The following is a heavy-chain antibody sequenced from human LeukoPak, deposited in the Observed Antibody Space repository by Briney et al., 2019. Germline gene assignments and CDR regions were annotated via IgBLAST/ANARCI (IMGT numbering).Heavy chain of an antibody. CDR2: ISWNSGSI. CDR3: AKVLSGSGYYSDY. CDR1: GFTFDDYA. J-gene: IGHJ4*02. Sequence: GGSLRLSCAASGFTFDDYAMHWVRQAPGKGLEWVSGISWNSGSIGYADSVKGRFTISRDNAKNSLYLQMNSLRAEDTALYYCAKVLSGSGYYSDYWGQGTLVTVSS. V-gene: IGHV3-9*01. D-gene: IGHD3-22*01.